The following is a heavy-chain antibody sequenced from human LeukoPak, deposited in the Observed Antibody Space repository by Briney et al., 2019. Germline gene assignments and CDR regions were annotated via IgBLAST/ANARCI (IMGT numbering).Heavy chain of an antibody. J-gene: IGHJ4*02. CDR2: ISGGGGSK. D-gene: IGHD6-19*01. Sequence: GGSLRLSCADSGFTFSSYAMNWVRQAPGKGLEWVSTISGGGGSKYYAASVKGRFTMSRDNSKNTASLQMNSLRAEDTAVYYCARAVAGTYFDSWGQGTLVTVSS. CDR1: GFTFSSYA. V-gene: IGHV3-23*01. CDR3: ARAVAGTYFDS.